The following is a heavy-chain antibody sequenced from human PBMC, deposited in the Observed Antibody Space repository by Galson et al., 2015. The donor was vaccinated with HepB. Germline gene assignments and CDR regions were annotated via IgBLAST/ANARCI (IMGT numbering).Heavy chain of an antibody. Sequence: SLRLSCAASGFTFSSYAMSWVRQAPGKGLEWVSAISGSGGSTYYADSVKGRFTISRDNSKNTLYLQMNSLRAEDTAVYYCAKASFMTKQLVLVRPDYWGQGTLVTVSS. D-gene: IGHD6-6*01. CDR1: GFTFSSYA. J-gene: IGHJ4*02. CDR3: AKASFMTKQLVLVRPDY. CDR2: ISGSGGST. V-gene: IGHV3-23*01.